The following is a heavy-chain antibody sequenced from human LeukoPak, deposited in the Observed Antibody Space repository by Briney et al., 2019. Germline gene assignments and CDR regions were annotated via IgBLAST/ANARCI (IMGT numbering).Heavy chain of an antibody. D-gene: IGHD2-21*01. Sequence: GGSLRLSCAASGFTFSSYWMSWVRQAPGKGLEWVANMKYDGSEIYYVDSVKGRFTISRDNAMNSLFLQMNSLRAEDTAVYYCARRVGYSLFDYWGQGTLVTVSS. V-gene: IGHV3-7*01. CDR1: GFTFSSYW. CDR3: ARRVGYSLFDY. J-gene: IGHJ4*02. CDR2: MKYDGSEI.